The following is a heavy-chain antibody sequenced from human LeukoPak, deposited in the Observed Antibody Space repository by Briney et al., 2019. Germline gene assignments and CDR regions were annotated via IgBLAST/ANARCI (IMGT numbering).Heavy chain of an antibody. J-gene: IGHJ4*02. D-gene: IGHD2-2*03. V-gene: IGHV1-46*01. CDR1: GYTFTNYY. CDR2: INPSADTT. CDR3: ARVDKTSGLFDS. Sequence: ASVKVSCKASGYTFTNYYMHWVRQAPGQGLEWMGIINPSADTTSYAQKFQGRVTMTRDTSTSTVYMELSSLRSEDTAVYYCARVDKTSGLFDSWGQGTLVTVSS.